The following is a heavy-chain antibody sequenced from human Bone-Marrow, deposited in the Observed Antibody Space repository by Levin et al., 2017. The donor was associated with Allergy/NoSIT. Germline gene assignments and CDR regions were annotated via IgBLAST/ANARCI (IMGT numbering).Heavy chain of an antibody. Sequence: SCTVSGASINNYYWAWIRQPAGKGLEWIGRIYSSGNTKHNPSLRSRLSLSVDTSKNQFSLRLKSVTAADTAVYYCARGAGGDFDYWGRGTLVTVSS. D-gene: IGHD3-16*01. CDR3: ARGAGGDFDY. V-gene: IGHV4-4*07. CDR2: IYSSGNT. CDR1: GASINNYY. J-gene: IGHJ4*02.